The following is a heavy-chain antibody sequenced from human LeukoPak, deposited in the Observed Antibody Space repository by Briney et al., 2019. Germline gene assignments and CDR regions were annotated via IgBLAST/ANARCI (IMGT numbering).Heavy chain of an antibody. V-gene: IGHV4-61*02. Sequence: SQTLSLTCTVSGGSISSGSYYWSWIRQPAGKGLEWIGRIYTSGSTNYNPSLKSRVTISVDTSKNQFSLKLSSVTAADTAVYYCARDPLSPGYGVAWGQGTLVTVSS. J-gene: IGHJ5*02. CDR1: GGSISSGSYY. CDR3: ARDPLSPGYGVA. CDR2: IYTSGST. D-gene: IGHD6-13*01.